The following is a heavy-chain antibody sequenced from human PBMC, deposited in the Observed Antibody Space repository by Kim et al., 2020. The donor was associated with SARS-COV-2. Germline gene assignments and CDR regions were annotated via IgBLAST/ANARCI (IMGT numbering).Heavy chain of an antibody. Sequence: VKGGFTISRNKSKNTQYLQMNSLRAEDTAVYYCAGDFCSSTSCYPEFDYWGQGTLVTVSS. V-gene: IGHV3-30*07. J-gene: IGHJ4*02. CDR3: AGDFCSSTSCYPEFDY. D-gene: IGHD2-2*01.